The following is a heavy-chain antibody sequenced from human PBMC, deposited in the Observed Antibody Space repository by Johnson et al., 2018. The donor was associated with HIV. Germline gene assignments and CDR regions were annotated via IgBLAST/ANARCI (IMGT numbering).Heavy chain of an antibody. CDR1: GFTFSSYA. CDR3: ARDRSLWFRELWPRDAFDM. J-gene: IGHJ3*02. V-gene: IGHV3-30*04. Sequence: QMLLVESGGGVVQPGRSLRLSCAASGFTFSSYAMHWVRQAPGKGLEWVAIISYDGSNKYYADSVKGRFTISRDNAKNSLYLQMNSLRAEDTALYYCARDRSLWFRELWPRDAFDMWGQGTKITVSS. D-gene: IGHD3-10*01. CDR2: ISYDGSNK.